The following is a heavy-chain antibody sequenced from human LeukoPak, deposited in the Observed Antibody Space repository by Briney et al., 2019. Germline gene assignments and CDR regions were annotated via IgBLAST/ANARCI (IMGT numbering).Heavy chain of an antibody. CDR3: AKASGVAVFYNWFDP. J-gene: IGHJ5*02. Sequence: GGSLRLSCAASGFTFSNAWMSWVRQAPGKGLEWVGRIKSKTDGGTTDYAAPVKGRFTISRDDSKNTLYLQMNSLRAEDTAVYYCAKASGVAVFYNWFDPWGQGTLVTVSS. V-gene: IGHV3-15*01. D-gene: IGHD3-3*01. CDR2: IKSKTDGGTT. CDR1: GFTFSNAW.